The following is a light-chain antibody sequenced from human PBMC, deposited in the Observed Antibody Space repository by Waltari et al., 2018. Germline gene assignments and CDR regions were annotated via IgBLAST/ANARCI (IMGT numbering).Light chain of an antibody. J-gene: IGLJ1*01. CDR1: SSDVGGYNY. V-gene: IGLV2-14*01. CDR3: SSYASSSTYV. CDR2: EVS. Sequence: QSALSQPASVSGSPGQSIAFSCTGTSSDVGGYNYVSWYQHHPGKAPKLMIYEVSNRPSGVSDRFSGSKSGNTASLTISGLQAEDEAEYYCSSYASSSTYVFGTGTKVTAL.